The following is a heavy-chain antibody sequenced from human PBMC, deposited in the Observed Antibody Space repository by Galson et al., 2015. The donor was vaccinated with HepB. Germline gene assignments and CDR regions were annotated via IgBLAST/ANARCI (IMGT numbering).Heavy chain of an antibody. CDR1: GFTFSYYA. CDR2: LTPSGDNT. CDR3: AKVFPEKTDGWYRQALYYFDS. J-gene: IGHJ4*01. V-gene: IGHV3-23*01. D-gene: IGHD6-19*01. Sequence: SLRLSCAASGFTFSYYAMSWVRQAPGKGLEWVSALTPSGDNTYSADSMKGRFTISRDNSKNTLFLQMNSLRADDTAIYFCAKVFPEKTDGWYRQALYYFDSWGHGTRVTVSS.